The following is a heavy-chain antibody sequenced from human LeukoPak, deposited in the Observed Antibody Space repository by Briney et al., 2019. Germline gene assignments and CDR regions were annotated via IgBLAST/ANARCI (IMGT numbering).Heavy chain of an antibody. D-gene: IGHD3-22*01. V-gene: IGHV1-46*01. CDR1: GYTFTSYY. CDR2: INPSGGST. J-gene: IGHJ4*02. Sequence: GASVKVSCKASGYTFTSYYMHWVRQAPGQGLEWMGIINPSGGSTSYAQKFQGRVTMTRDTSTSTVYMELSSLRSEDTAVYYCARDGVPYYYDSSGGYYFDYWGQGTLVTVSS. CDR3: ARDGVPYYYDSSGGYYFDY.